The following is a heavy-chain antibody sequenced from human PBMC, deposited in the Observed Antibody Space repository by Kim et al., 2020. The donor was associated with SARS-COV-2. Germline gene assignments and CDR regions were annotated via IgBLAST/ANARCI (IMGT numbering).Heavy chain of an antibody. Sequence: GVTNSTPTPKSRFTISVDTSKDQFSLMLSSVRAADTAVYYCARLYGDLDYWGQGTLVTVSS. CDR3: ARLYGDLDY. J-gene: IGHJ4*02. D-gene: IGHD4-17*01. CDR2: GVT. V-gene: IGHV4-59*01.